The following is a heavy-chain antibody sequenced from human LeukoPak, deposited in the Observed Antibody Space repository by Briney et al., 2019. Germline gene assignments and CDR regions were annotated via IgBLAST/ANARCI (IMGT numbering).Heavy chain of an antibody. Sequence: PGGSLRLSCAASGFTFSSYAMHWVRQAPGKGLEWVAVISYDGSNKYYADFVKGRFTISRDNSKNTLYLQMNSLRAEDTAVYYCARDTAMVTGPLDYWGQGTLVTVSS. J-gene: IGHJ4*02. CDR1: GFTFSSYA. CDR2: ISYDGSNK. D-gene: IGHD5-18*01. CDR3: ARDTAMVTGPLDY. V-gene: IGHV3-30-3*01.